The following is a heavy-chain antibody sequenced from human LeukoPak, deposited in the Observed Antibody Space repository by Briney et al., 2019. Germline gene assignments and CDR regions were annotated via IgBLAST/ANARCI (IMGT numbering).Heavy chain of an antibody. V-gene: IGHV4-59*01. D-gene: IGHD3-10*01. CDR2: MYYTGSS. CDR1: GGSISPYY. CDR3: VRSGGAGGGV. J-gene: IGHJ4*02. Sequence: SETLSLTCTFSGGSISPYYWSWIRQSPGKGLEWIGYMYYTGSSKYSPSLRSRVTISLDTSKNQLSLNLIPVTAADTAVYYCVRSGGAGGGVWGQGTLVTVSS.